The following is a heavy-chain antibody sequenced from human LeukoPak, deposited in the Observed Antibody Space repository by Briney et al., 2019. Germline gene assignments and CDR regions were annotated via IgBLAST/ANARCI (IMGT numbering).Heavy chain of an antibody. J-gene: IGHJ4*02. V-gene: IGHV3-74*01. CDR2: INSGGTVT. Sequence: GGSLRLSCAASGFTFSDFWMHWVRQAPGKGLVWVSRINSGGTVTNYADSVKGRLTISRDNAKNTLYLQMNSLRAEDTAVYYCAKDLSGDYRGGVDYWGQGTLVTVSS. CDR1: GFTFSDFW. CDR3: AKDLSGDYRGGVDY. D-gene: IGHD4-17*01.